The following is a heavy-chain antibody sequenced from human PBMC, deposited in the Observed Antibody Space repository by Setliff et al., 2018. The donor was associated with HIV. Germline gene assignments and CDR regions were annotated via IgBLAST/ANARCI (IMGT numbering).Heavy chain of an antibody. J-gene: IGHJ4*02. D-gene: IGHD3-10*01. Sequence: GGSLRLSCAASKFTFSSYGMHWVRQAPGKGLEWVAVISYDGSNKYYADSVKGRFTISRDNSKNTLYLQMNSLRAEDTAVYYCAKDAFSGMFDYWGQGTLVTVSS. CDR2: ISYDGSNK. CDR3: AKDAFSGMFDY. V-gene: IGHV3-33*05. CDR1: KFTFSSYG.